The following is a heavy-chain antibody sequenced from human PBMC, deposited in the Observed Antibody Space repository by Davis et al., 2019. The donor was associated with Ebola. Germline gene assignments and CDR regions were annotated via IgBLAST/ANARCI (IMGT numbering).Heavy chain of an antibody. CDR3: ARSGWFRRFYGMDV. V-gene: IGHV4-34*01. J-gene: IGHJ6*02. Sequence: MPGGSLRLSCAVYGGSVSGYYWSWIREPPGKGLEWIGEINHSGSTNYNPSLKSRVTISVDTSKNQFSLKLSSVTAADTAVYYCARSGWFRRFYGMDVWGQGTTVTVSS. D-gene: IGHD6-19*01. CDR2: INHSGST. CDR1: GGSVSGYY.